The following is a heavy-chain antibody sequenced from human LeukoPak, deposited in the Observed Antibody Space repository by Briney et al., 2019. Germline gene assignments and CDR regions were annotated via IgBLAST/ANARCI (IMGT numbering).Heavy chain of an antibody. V-gene: IGHV3-74*01. J-gene: IGHJ4*02. D-gene: IGHD3-16*01. Sequence: GGSLRLSCAASGFTFSSYGMHWVRQAPGKGLVWVSHINSDGSSTSYADSVKGRFTISRDNAKNTLYLQMNSLRAEDTAVYYCARAGWGSDVDYWGQGTLVTVSS. CDR1: GFTFSSYG. CDR3: ARAGWGSDVDY. CDR2: INSDGSST.